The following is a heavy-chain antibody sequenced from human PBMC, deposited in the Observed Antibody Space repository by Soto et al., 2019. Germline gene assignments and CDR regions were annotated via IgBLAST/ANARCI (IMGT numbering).Heavy chain of an antibody. D-gene: IGHD6-13*01. Sequence: QVQLQQWGAGLLKPSETLSLTCAVYGGSFSGYYWSWIRQPPGRGLEWIGEINHSGSTNYNPSLKSRVTISVATSKNQFSLKLSSVTAADTAVYYCARGRIAAAGLGWFDPWGQGTLVTVSS. CDR1: GGSFSGYY. V-gene: IGHV4-34*01. CDR3: ARGRIAAAGLGWFDP. J-gene: IGHJ5*02. CDR2: INHSGST.